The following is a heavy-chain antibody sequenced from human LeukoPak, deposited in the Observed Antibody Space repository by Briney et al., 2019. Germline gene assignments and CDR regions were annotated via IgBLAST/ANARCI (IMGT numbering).Heavy chain of an antibody. CDR2: IESDGSTT. D-gene: IGHD4-17*01. Sequence: GGSLRLSCAASGFTFSNYWMHWVRQTPGKGLVWVSRIESDGSTTGYVDSVKGRFTISRDNSKNTLYLQMNSLRADDTAVYYCAKDREWDDYAEYDYWGQGTLVTVSS. CDR1: GFTFSNYW. V-gene: IGHV3-74*01. CDR3: AKDREWDDYAEYDY. J-gene: IGHJ4*02.